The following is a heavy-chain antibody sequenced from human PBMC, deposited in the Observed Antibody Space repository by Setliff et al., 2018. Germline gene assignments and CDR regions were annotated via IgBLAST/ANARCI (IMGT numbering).Heavy chain of an antibody. V-gene: IGHV1-2*06. CDR3: ARGPFLEWLLYFDY. Sequence: GASVKVSCKASGGTFSSYAISWVRQAPGQGLEWMGRINPNSGGTDYAQKFQGRVTMTRDTSISTAYMELSRLRSDDTAVYYCARGPFLEWLLYFDYWGQGTLVTVSS. D-gene: IGHD3-3*01. CDR2: INPNSGGT. J-gene: IGHJ4*02. CDR1: GGTFSSYA.